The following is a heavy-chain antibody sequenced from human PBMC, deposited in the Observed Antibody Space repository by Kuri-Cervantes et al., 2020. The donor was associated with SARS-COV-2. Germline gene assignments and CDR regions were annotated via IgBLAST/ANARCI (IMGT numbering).Heavy chain of an antibody. CDR1: GETFTGDY. V-gene: IGHV1-8*01. J-gene: IGHJ4*02. CDR2: VKTNSGNT. Sequence: ASVKVSCKASGETFTGDYMHWGRQAPGQGLEWMGMVKTNSGNTLYAQIFQGRVTMTRDTSTSTVYLELSSLTSEDTAIYYFHCAPKEGFDSWGQGTLVTVSS. D-gene: IGHD2-21*01. CDR3: HCAPKEGFDS.